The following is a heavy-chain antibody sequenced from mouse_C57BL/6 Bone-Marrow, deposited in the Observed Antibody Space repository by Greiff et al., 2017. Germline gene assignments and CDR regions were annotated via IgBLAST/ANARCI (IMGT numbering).Heavy chain of an antibody. CDR2: IYPGDGDT. CDR3: ARGAY. V-gene: IGHV1-80*01. CDR1: GYAFSSYW. Sequence: VQLQESGAELVKPGASVKISCKASGYAFSSYWMNWVKQRPGKSLEWIGQIYPGDGDTNYNGKFKGKATLTADKSSSTAYMQRSSLTSDDSAVYFCARGAYWGQGTLVTVPA. J-gene: IGHJ3*01.